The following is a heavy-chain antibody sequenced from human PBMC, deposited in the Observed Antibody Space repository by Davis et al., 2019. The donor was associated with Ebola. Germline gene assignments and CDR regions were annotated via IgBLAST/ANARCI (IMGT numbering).Heavy chain of an antibody. J-gene: IGHJ2*01. V-gene: IGHV4-39*01. D-gene: IGHD4-17*01. Sequence: SETLSLTCTVSGYSISSSSYYWGWIRQPPEKGLEWIATIYYSGSTYYNPSLKSRVTISVDTSKNQFSLKLSSMTAAETAVYYCARQRGGLRIWYFDLWGRGTLVTVSS. CDR1: GYSISSSSYY. CDR3: ARQRGGLRIWYFDL. CDR2: IYYSGST.